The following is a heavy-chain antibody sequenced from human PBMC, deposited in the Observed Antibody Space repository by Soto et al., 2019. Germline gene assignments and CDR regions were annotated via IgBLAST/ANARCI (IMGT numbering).Heavy chain of an antibody. CDR1: GFTSSSYD. D-gene: IGHD2-8*01. J-gene: IGHJ4*02. Sequence: QPGGSLRLSCVASGFTSSSYDMHWIRQATGKGLEWVSGIGTVGDTFYPGSVKGRFTISRENAKNSLYLQMNSLRAEDTAVYYCVRSYPEVNGYFDSWGQGTLVTVSS. CDR3: VRSYPEVNGYFDS. CDR2: IGTVGDT. V-gene: IGHV3-13*01.